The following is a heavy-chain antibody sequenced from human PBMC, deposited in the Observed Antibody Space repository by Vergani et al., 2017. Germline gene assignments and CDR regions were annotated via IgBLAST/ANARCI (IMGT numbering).Heavy chain of an antibody. D-gene: IGHD6-19*01. CDR2: IYNSGNG. CDR3: ARHSTVEWLVKVGWIDP. Sequence: QMQLQESGPGLVKASETLSLTCTVSGDSIISRSYYWGWIRQPPGKGLEWIGSIYNSGNGDSSSSLKSRVTISVDTSKNQFSLKLSSVTAADTAVYFCARHSTVEWLVKVGWIDPWGQGILVTVSS. CDR1: GDSIISRSYY. V-gene: IGHV4-39*01. J-gene: IGHJ5*02.